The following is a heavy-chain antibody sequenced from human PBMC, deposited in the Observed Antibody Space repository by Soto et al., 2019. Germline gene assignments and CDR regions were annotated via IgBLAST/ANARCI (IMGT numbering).Heavy chain of an antibody. V-gene: IGHV4-34*01. D-gene: IGHD3-10*01. Sequence: QVQLQQWGAGLLKPSETLSLTCAVYGGSFSGYYWSWIRQPPGKGLEWIGEINHSGSTNYNPSLTSPVTLSVATSKNPFPLTRSSVAAAGTAVYYCARGPYYYGSGSYYYWGQGTLVTVSA. J-gene: IGHJ4*02. CDR1: GGSFSGYY. CDR3: ARGPYYYGSGSYYY. CDR2: INHSGST.